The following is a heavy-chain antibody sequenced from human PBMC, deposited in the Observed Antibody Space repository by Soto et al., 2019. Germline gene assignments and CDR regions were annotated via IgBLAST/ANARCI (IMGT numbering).Heavy chain of an antibody. J-gene: IGHJ6*02. D-gene: IGHD2-2*01. CDR3: LVVPATYYYGMDV. CDR2: IYHSGST. V-gene: IGHV4-4*02. Sequence: LSLTCAVSGGSISSSNWWSWVRQPPGKGLEWIGEIYHSGSTNYNPSLKSRVTISVDKSKNQFSLKLSSVTAADTAVYYCLVVPATYYYGMDVWGQGTTVTVSS. CDR1: GGSISSSNW.